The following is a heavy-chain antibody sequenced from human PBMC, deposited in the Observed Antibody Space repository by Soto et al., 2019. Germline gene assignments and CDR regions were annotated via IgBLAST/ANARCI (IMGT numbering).Heavy chain of an antibody. D-gene: IGHD2-2*01. J-gene: IGHJ4*02. V-gene: IGHV4-59*08. Sequence: QVQLQESGPGLVKPSETLSLTCTVSGGSISSYYWSWIRQPPGKGLEWIGYIYYSGSTNYNPSLKSRVTISVDTSENQFSLKLSSVTAADTAVYYCARSHRVPTYFDYWGQGTLVTVSS. CDR3: ARSHRVPTYFDY. CDR2: IYYSGST. CDR1: GGSISSYY.